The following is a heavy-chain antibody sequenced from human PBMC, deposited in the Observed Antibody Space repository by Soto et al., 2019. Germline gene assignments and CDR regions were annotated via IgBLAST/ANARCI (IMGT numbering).Heavy chain of an antibody. V-gene: IGHV4-31*03. CDR3: ARFIVVVVAATNDAFDI. CDR2: IYYSGST. J-gene: IGHJ3*02. D-gene: IGHD2-15*01. Sequence: PSETLSLTCTVSGGSISSGGYYWSWIRQHPGKGLEWIGYIYYSGSTYYNPSLKSRVTISVDTFKNQFSLKLSSVTAADTAVYYCARFIVVVVAATNDAFDIWGQGTMVTVSS. CDR1: GGSISSGGYY.